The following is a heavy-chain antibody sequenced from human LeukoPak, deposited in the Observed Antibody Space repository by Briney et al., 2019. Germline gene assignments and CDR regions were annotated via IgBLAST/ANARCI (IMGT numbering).Heavy chain of an antibody. CDR2: VSTTGAST. D-gene: IGHD4-23*01. J-gene: IGHJ4*02. CDR1: GFTFSKYW. Sequence: GGSLRLSCAASGFTFSKYWMLWVRQAPGKGLEWVSAVSTTGASTYYADSVKGRFTISRDNSKNTLSLQMDSLRVEDTALYYCAKDWTTVVTPKGYYFDSWGEGTLVTVSS. V-gene: IGHV3-23*01. CDR3: AKDWTTVVTPKGYYFDS.